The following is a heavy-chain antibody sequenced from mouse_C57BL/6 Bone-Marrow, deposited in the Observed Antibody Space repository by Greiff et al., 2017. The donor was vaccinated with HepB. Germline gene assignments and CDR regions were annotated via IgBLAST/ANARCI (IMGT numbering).Heavy chain of an antibody. V-gene: IGHV5-15*01. Sequence: EVKLVESGGGLVQPGGSLKLSCAASGFTFSDYGMAWVRQAPRKGPEWVAFISNLAYSIYYADTVTGRFTISRENAKNTLYLEMSSLRSEDTAMYYCARRDYGSSYWYFDVWGRGTTVTVSS. D-gene: IGHD1-1*01. CDR2: ISNLAYSI. CDR3: ARRDYGSSYWYFDV. CDR1: GFTFSDYG. J-gene: IGHJ1*03.